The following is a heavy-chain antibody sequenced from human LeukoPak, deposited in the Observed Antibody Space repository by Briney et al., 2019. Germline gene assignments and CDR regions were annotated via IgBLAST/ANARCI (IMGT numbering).Heavy chain of an antibody. V-gene: IGHV1-3*01. J-gene: IGHJ6*02. Sequence: PGRSLRLSCAASGFTFTSYATHWVRQAPGQRLEWMGWINAGNGNTKYSQKFQGRVTITRDTSASTAYMELSSLRSDDTAVYYCARRAGCSTSCYSDYYYGMDVWGQGTTVTVSS. CDR2: INAGNGNT. D-gene: IGHD2-2*01. CDR3: ARRAGCSTSCYSDYYYGMDV. CDR1: GFTFTSYA.